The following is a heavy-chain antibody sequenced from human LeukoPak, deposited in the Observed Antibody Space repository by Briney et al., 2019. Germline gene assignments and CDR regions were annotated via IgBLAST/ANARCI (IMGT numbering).Heavy chain of an antibody. CDR1: GGSMSSYF. Sequence: SETLSLTCTVSGGSMSSYFWSWIRQPPGKALEWIGYIYYSGSTNCNPSLKSRVTISVDTSKNQFSLKLSSVTAADTAVYYCARAGRMGEVDYWGQGSLVTVSS. V-gene: IGHV4-59*01. CDR2: IYYSGST. D-gene: IGHD3-16*01. J-gene: IGHJ4*02. CDR3: ARAGRMGEVDY.